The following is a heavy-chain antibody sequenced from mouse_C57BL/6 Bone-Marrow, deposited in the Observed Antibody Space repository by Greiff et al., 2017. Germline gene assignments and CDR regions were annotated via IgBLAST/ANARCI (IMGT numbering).Heavy chain of an antibody. D-gene: IGHD1-1*01. CDR3: ARSVMDDGSSEWYFDV. Sequence: QVQLQQPGAELVRPGTSVKLSCKASGYTFTSYWMHWVKQRPGQGLEWIGVIDPSDSYTNYNQKFKGKATLPVATSSRTAYMQLSSLTSEDSAVYYCARSVMDDGSSEWYFDVWGTGTTVTVSS. V-gene: IGHV1-59*01. CDR1: GYTFTSYW. J-gene: IGHJ1*03. CDR2: IDPSDSYT.